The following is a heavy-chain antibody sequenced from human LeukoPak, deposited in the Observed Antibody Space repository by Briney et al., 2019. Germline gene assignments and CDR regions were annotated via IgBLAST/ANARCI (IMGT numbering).Heavy chain of an antibody. CDR1: GGSFSGYY. Sequence: SETLSLTCAVYGGSFSGYYWSWIRQPPGKGLEGIGEINHRGSTNYNPSLKSRVNISVDTSKNQFPLKLSSVTAADTAVYYCARGPSLPLSITAAGIIDYWGQGTLVTVSS. V-gene: IGHV4-34*01. D-gene: IGHD6-13*01. CDR3: ARGPSLPLSITAAGIIDY. J-gene: IGHJ4*02. CDR2: INHRGST.